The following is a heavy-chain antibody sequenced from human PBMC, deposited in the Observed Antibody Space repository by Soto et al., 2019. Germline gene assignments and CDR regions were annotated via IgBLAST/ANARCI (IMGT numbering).Heavy chain of an antibody. D-gene: IGHD3-9*01. J-gene: IGHJ3*02. CDR3: ARDADILTGSDAFDI. CDR2: IYYSGSI. CDR1: GGSISSYY. Sequence: SETLSLTCTVSGGSISSYYWSWIRQPPGKGLEWIGYIYYSGSINYNPSLKSRVTISVDTSKNQFSLKLSSVTAEDTAVYYCARDADILTGSDAFDIWGQGTMVTVSS. V-gene: IGHV4-59*01.